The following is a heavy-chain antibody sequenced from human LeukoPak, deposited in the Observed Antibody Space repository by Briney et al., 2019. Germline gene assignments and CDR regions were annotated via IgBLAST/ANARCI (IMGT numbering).Heavy chain of an antibody. D-gene: IGHD3-10*01. CDR2: IRYDGSNK. V-gene: IGHV3-30*02. CDR3: AKDRRGVRGVIYYYYYMDV. Sequence: PGGSLRLSCAASGFTFSSYGMHWVRQAPGKGLEWVAFIRYDGSNKYYADSVKGRFTISRDNSNNTLYLQMNSLRAEDTAVYYCAKDRRGVRGVIYYYYYMDVWGKGTTVTISS. J-gene: IGHJ6*03. CDR1: GFTFSSYG.